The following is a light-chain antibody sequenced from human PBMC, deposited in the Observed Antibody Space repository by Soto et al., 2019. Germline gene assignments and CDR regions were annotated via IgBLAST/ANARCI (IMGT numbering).Light chain of an antibody. V-gene: IGLV1-51*01. J-gene: IGLJ3*02. CDR1: TSNIGNNF. CDR2: DNS. CDR3: GSWDTSLSVVV. Sequence: QSVLTQPPSVSAAAGQRVTISCSGTTSNIGNNFVPWYQQFPRQSPKLLIYDNSKRPSGIPDRFSGSKSDTSGTLDITGLQPGDEADYYCGSWDTSLSVVVFGGGTKVTVL.